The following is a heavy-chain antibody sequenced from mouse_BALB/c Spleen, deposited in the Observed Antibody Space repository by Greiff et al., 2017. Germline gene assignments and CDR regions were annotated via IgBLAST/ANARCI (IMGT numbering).Heavy chain of an antibody. V-gene: IGHV3-8*02. CDR3: ARIYDYSYYYAMDY. J-gene: IGHJ4*01. Sequence: EVQLQQSGPSLVKPSQTLSLTCSVTGDSITSGYWNWIRKFPGNKLEYMGYISYSGSTYYNPSLKSRISITRDTSKNQYYLQLNSVTTEDTATYYCARIYDYSYYYAMDYWGQGTSVTVSS. CDR2: ISYSGST. CDR1: GDSITSGY. D-gene: IGHD2-4*01.